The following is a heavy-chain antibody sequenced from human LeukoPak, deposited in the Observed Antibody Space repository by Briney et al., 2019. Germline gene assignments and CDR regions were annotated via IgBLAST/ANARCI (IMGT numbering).Heavy chain of an antibody. CDR2: IGTAGDT. V-gene: IGHV3-13*04. J-gene: IGHJ5*02. Sequence: PGGSLRLSCAASGFTFSSYDMHWVRQATGKGLEWVSAIGTAGDTYYPGSVKGRFTISRENAKNSLYLQMNSLRAGDTAVYYCARGIAVGGGLDPWGQGTLVTVSS. CDR1: GFTFSSYD. CDR3: ARGIAVGGGLDP. D-gene: IGHD6-19*01.